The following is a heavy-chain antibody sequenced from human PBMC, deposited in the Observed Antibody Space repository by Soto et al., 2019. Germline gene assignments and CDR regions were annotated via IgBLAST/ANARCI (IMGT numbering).Heavy chain of an antibody. CDR2: IYYSGTT. J-gene: IGHJ5*02. Sequence: QVQLQESGPGLVKPSETLSLTCTVSGGSISSGGYYWSWIRQHPGKGLEWIGYIYYSGTTYYNPSLKSRVTISVDTSKNRFSLKLSSVSAADTALYYCARCSRVVVPAPGFGTWGRGTLVTVSS. D-gene: IGHD2-2*01. CDR3: ARCSRVVVPAPGFGT. V-gene: IGHV4-31*03. CDR1: GGSISSGGYY.